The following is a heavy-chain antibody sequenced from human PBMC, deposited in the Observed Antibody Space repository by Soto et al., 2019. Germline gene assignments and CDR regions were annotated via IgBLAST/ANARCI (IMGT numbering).Heavy chain of an antibody. J-gene: IGHJ4*02. D-gene: IGHD3-9*01. CDR1: GFTFSSYA. Sequence: GGSLRLSCAASGFTFSSYAMSWVRQAPGKGLEKVTAISGSGGSTYYADSEKGRFTISRDNSKNTLYLQMNSLRAEDTAVFYCAKGKVLRYFDWGNFDYWGQGTLVTVSS. CDR2: ISGSGGST. V-gene: IGHV3-23*01. CDR3: AKGKVLRYFDWGNFDY.